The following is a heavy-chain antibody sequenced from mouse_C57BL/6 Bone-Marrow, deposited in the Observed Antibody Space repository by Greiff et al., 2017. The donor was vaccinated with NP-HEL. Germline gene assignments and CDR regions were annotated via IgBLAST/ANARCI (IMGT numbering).Heavy chain of an antibody. V-gene: IGHV1-55*01. CDR1: GYTFTSYW. CDR2: IYPGSGST. CDR3: ARGEDDYEAWFAY. D-gene: IGHD2-4*01. J-gene: IGHJ3*01. Sequence: VQLQQPGAELVKPGASVKLSCKASGYTFTSYWITWVKQRPGQGLEWIGDIYPGSGSTNYNEKFKSKATLTVDTSSSTAYMQLSSLTSEDAAVYYCARGEDDYEAWFAYWGQGTLVTVSA.